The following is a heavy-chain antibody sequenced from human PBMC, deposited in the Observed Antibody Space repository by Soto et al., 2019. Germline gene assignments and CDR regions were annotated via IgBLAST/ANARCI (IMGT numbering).Heavy chain of an antibody. J-gene: IGHJ5*02. Sequence: SETLSLTCTVSGGSVSSGSYYWSWIRQPPGKGLEWIGYIYYSGSTNYNPSLKSRVTISVDASKNQFSLKLSSVTAADTAVYYCARHPSDFWFDPWGQGTLVTVPQ. CDR2: IYYSGST. CDR3: ARHPSDFWFDP. V-gene: IGHV4-61*01. CDR1: GGSVSSGSYY. D-gene: IGHD2-21*02.